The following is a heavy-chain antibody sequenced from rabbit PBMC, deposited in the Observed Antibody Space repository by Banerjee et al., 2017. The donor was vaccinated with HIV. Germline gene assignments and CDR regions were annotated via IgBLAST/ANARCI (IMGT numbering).Heavy chain of an antibody. CDR3: AKEVGL. CDR2: MDTGSGRT. CDR1: GFSFSSSYW. Sequence: QQQLVESGGDLVKPERCLTLTCTASGFSFSSSYWMYWVRQAPGKGLEWIACMDTGSGRTYYASWAKGRFTISKTSSTTVTLQMTSLTAADTATYFCAKEVGLWGPGTLVTVS. V-gene: IGHV1S45*01. J-gene: IGHJ4*01.